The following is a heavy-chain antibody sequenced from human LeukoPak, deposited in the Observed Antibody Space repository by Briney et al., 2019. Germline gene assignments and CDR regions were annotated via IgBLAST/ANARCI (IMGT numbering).Heavy chain of an antibody. D-gene: IGHD4-11*01. CDR1: GGSISSYY. J-gene: IGHJ4*02. CDR3: ARDYSNYGFDY. Sequence: SETLSLTCTASGGSISSYYWSWIRQPPGKGLEWIGYIYTSGSTNYNPSLKSRVTISVDTSKNQFSLKLSSVTAADTAVYYCARDYSNYGFDYWGQGTLVTVSS. V-gene: IGHV4-4*09. CDR2: IYTSGST.